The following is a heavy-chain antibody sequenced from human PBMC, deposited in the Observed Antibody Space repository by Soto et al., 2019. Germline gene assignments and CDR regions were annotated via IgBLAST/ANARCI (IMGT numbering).Heavy chain of an antibody. Sequence: GGSLRLSCAASGFTVSSNYMSWVRQAPGKGLEWVSVIYSGGSTYYADSVKGRFTISRDNFKNTLYLQMNSLRAEDTAVYYCATTGYSSSWYGSLGYWGQGTLVTVSS. CDR3: ATTGYSSSWYGSLGY. D-gene: IGHD6-13*01. J-gene: IGHJ4*02. CDR1: GFTVSSNY. V-gene: IGHV3-53*01. CDR2: IYSGGST.